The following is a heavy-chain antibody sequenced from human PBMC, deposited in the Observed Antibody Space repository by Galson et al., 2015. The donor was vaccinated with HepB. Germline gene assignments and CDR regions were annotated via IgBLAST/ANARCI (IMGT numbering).Heavy chain of an antibody. Sequence: SVKVSCKASGYIFTNYHVHWVRQAPGQGLEWMGVSNPTDDTTNYAQKFRDRVTMTRDTSTNTVYIELSSLRSEDTAVYYCVREAHGGVFDVWGHGTEVTVSP. J-gene: IGHJ3*01. CDR1: GYIFTNYH. D-gene: IGHD2-8*01. CDR2: SNPTDDTT. CDR3: VREAHGGVFDV. V-gene: IGHV1-46*01.